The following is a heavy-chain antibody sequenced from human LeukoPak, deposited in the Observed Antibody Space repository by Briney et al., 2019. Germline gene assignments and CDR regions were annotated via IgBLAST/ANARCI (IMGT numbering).Heavy chain of an antibody. CDR3: ARVEIGSGSFGFDY. CDR1: GYTFTSYG. Sequence: ASVKVSCKASGYTFTSYGISWVRQAPGQGLEWMGWISAYNGNTNYAQKLQGRVTMTTDTSTSTTYMELRSLRSDDTAVYYCARVEIGSGSFGFDYWGQGTLVTVSS. V-gene: IGHV1-18*01. J-gene: IGHJ4*02. D-gene: IGHD3-10*01. CDR2: ISAYNGNT.